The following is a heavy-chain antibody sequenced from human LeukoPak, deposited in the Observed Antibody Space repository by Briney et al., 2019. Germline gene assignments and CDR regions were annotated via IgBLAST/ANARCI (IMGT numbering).Heavy chain of an antibody. Sequence: SETLSLTCAVYRGSFSGYYWSWIRQPPGKGLDWIGEINHSGSTNYNPSLKSRVTISVDTSKNQFSLKLSSVTAADTAVYYCARTTIFGVVIKFDYWGQGTLVTVSS. V-gene: IGHV4-34*01. J-gene: IGHJ4*02. CDR3: ARTTIFGVVIKFDY. D-gene: IGHD3-3*01. CDR1: RGSFSGYY. CDR2: INHSGST.